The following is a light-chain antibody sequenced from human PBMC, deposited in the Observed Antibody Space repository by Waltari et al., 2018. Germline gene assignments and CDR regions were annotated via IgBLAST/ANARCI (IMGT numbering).Light chain of an antibody. V-gene: IGLV2-23*02. J-gene: IGLJ3*02. CDR3: CSYAGNYIWV. Sequence: QSALTQPASVSGSPAQSVPISSTGARSDIGRYDILPWYQQHPGNAPKLIICDVSKRPSGVSDRFSGSKSGDTASLTISGLQFEDEADYYCCSYAGNYIWVFGGGTRLTVL. CDR1: RSDIGRYDI. CDR2: DVS.